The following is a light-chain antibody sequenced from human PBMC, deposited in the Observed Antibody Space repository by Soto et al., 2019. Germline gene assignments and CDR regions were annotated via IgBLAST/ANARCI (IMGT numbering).Light chain of an antibody. V-gene: IGKV1-5*03. J-gene: IGKJ3*01. CDR3: QRYNS. Sequence: DIQMTQSPSTLSASVGDRVTITCRASQSISSWLAWYQQKPGKAPKLLIYKASNLESGVPSRFSGSGSGTEFTLTMSSLRPDDFATYYCQRYNSFGPGTKVDIK. CDR2: KAS. CDR1: QSISSW.